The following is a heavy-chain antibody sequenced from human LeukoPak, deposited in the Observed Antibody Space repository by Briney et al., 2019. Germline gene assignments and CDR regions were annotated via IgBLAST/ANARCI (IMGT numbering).Heavy chain of an antibody. Sequence: PGGSLRLSCAASGFTFSSYSMTWVRQAPGKGLEWLSYISSSSTTYYADSVKGRFTISRDNAKNSLYLQMNSLRAEDTAVYYCARDILTGSQSRFQHWGQGTLVTVSS. V-gene: IGHV3-48*04. CDR1: GFTFSSYS. CDR3: ARDILTGSQSRFQH. CDR2: ISSSSTT. J-gene: IGHJ1*01. D-gene: IGHD3-9*01.